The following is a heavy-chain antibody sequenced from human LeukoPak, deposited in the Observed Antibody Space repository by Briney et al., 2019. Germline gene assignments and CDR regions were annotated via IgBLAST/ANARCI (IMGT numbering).Heavy chain of an antibody. J-gene: IGHJ6*02. CDR3: ARYCAGNCYEGMDV. Sequence: PGGSLRLSCAASGFTPSGYEMNWVRQAPGKGLERILYISRSGTATLYADSVKGRFTISRDNAKNSLYLLMNSLEAEDTAVYYCARYCAGNCYEGMDVWGHGTMVTVSS. CDR1: GFTPSGYE. D-gene: IGHD2-21*02. V-gene: IGHV3-48*03. CDR2: ISRSGTAT.